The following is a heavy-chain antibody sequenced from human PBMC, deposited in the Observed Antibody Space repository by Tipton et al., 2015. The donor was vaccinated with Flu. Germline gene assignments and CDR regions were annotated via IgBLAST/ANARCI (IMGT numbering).Heavy chain of an antibody. Sequence: TLSLTCTVSGGSISSYYWSWIRQPPGKGLEWIGYIYYSGSTNYNPSLKSRVTISVDTSKNQFSLKLSSVTAADTAVYYCARVSSSISWSQDWYFDLWGRGTLVTVSS. CDR3: ARVSSSISWSQDWYFDL. CDR2: IYYSGST. D-gene: IGHD6-13*01. CDR1: GGSISSYY. V-gene: IGHV4-59*01. J-gene: IGHJ2*01.